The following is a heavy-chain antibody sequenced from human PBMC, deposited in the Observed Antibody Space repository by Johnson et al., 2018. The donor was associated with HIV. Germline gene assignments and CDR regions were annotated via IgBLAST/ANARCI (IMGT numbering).Heavy chain of an antibody. CDR2: LWSGGNT. CDR1: GFSVSNNY. Sequence: VQLVESGGGLIQPGGSLRLSCAASGFSVSNNYMSWVRQAPGKGLEWVSVLWSGGNTWCAGPVTGRFTISRDNSKNTLYLQMNSLRAEDTAVYYCARACRDGYTCDVYDIWGLGTMVTVS. V-gene: IGHV3-53*01. J-gene: IGHJ3*02. D-gene: IGHD5-24*01. CDR3: ARACRDGYTCDVYDI.